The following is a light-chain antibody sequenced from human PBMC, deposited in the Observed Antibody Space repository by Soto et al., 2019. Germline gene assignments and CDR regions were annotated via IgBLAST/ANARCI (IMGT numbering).Light chain of an antibody. CDR2: SNN. CDR1: SCNIGSNT. V-gene: IGLV1-44*01. CDR3: AAWDDSLNAWV. Sequence: QSVLTQPPSASGTPGQRVTISCSGSSCNIGSNTVNWYQQLPGTAPKLLIYSNNQRPSGVPDRFSGSKSGTSASLAISGLQSEDEADYYCAAWDDSLNAWVFGGGTKVTVL. J-gene: IGLJ3*02.